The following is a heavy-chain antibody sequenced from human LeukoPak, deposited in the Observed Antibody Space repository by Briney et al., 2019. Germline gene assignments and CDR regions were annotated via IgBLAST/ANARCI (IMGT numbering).Heavy chain of an antibody. CDR3: TRVRGGYYSDF. D-gene: IGHD3-22*01. CDR2: INSDGTST. V-gene: IGHV3-74*01. Sequence: GGSLRLSCAASGFIFSSYWMYWVRQAPGKGLVWVSRINSDGTSTTYADSVKGPFTISRDNAKNTLYLQMNSLTAEDTAVYYCTRVRGGYYSDFWGQGTLVTVSS. J-gene: IGHJ4*02. CDR1: GFIFSSYW.